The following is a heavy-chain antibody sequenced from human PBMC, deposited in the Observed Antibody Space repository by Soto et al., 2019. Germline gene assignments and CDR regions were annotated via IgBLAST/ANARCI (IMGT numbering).Heavy chain of an antibody. CDR2: ISYDGSNK. J-gene: IGHJ4*02. CDR3: AKQHSGYEHYFDY. CDR1: GFTFSSYG. V-gene: IGHV3-30*18. D-gene: IGHD5-12*01. Sequence: PGGSLRLSCAASGFTFSSYGMHWVRQAPGKGLEWVAVISYDGSNKYYADSVKGRFTISRDNSKNTLYLQMNSLRAEDTAVYYCAKQHSGYEHYFDYWGQGTLVTVSS.